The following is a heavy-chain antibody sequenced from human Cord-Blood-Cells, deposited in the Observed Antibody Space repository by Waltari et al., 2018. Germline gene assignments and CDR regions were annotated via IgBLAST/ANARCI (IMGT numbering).Heavy chain of an antibody. J-gene: IGHJ4*02. D-gene: IGHD6-13*01. V-gene: IGHV3-48*02. CDR1: AFPSSSYI. CDR3: ASPGIAAAGPYFDY. CDR2: ISSSSSTI. Sequence: EVQLVGPGGGLVQRGGSLRLSCAASAFPSSSYIMNWVRQAPGKGLEWVSYISSSSSTIYYADSVKGRFTISRDNAKNSLYLQMNSLRDEDTAVYYCASPGIAAAGPYFDYWGQGTLVTVSS.